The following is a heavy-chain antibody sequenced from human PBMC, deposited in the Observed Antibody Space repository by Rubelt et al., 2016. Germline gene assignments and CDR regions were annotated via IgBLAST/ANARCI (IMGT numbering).Heavy chain of an antibody. CDR1: GYTFTGYY. CDR3: ARERDDYGDY. D-gene: IGHD5-24*01. J-gene: IGHJ4*02. Sequence: HVQLVQSGAEVKKPGASVKVSCKASGYTFTGYYMHWVRQAPGQGLEWMGWINPNSGGTNYAQKVQGRVTMTRDTSISTAYMELRSLRSDDTAVYYCARERDDYGDYWGQGTLVTVSS. CDR2: INPNSGGT. V-gene: IGHV1-2*02.